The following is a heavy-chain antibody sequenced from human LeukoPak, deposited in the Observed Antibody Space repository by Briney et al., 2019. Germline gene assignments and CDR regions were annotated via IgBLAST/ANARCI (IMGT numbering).Heavy chain of an antibody. D-gene: IGHD3-16*02. Sequence: SETLSLTCAVYGGSFSGYYWSWIRQPPGKGLEWIGEINHSGSTNYNPSLKSRVTISVDTSKNQFSLKLSSVTAADTAVYYCARGRIMITFGGVIASYYFDYWGQGTLVTVSS. CDR3: ARGRIMITFGGVIASYYFDY. CDR1: GGSFSGYY. CDR2: INHSGST. J-gene: IGHJ4*02. V-gene: IGHV4-34*01.